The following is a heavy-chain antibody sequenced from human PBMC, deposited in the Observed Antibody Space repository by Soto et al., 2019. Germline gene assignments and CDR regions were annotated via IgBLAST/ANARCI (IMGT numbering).Heavy chain of an antibody. V-gene: IGHV1-46*03. CDR3: ARASLPILTGWVFDAFDI. D-gene: IGHD3-9*01. CDR2: INPSGGST. Sequence: ASVKVSCKASGYTFTSYYMHWVRQAPGQGLEWMGIINPSGGSTSYAQKFQGRVTMTRDTSTSTVYMELSSLRSEDTAVYYCARASLPILTGWVFDAFDIWGQGTMVTVSS. J-gene: IGHJ3*02. CDR1: GYTFTSYY.